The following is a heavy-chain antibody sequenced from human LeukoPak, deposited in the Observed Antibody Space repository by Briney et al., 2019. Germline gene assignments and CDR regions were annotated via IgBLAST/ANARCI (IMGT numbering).Heavy chain of an antibody. CDR3: TRGAGWLIDY. Sequence: SETLSLTCTVSDDSISDYYRGWIRQPPGKGLEWIGYFYNSGRSTYNPSLKSRVTISADTSKNHFPLKLNSVTTADTAVYYCTRGAGWLIDYWGQGILVTVSS. CDR1: DDSISDYY. V-gene: IGHV4-59*01. CDR2: FYNSGRS. J-gene: IGHJ4*02. D-gene: IGHD3-16*01.